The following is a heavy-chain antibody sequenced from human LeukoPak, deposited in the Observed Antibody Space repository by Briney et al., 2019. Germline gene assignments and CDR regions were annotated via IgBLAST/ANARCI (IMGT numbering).Heavy chain of an antibody. D-gene: IGHD5-12*01. CDR1: GYTFTIYY. J-gene: IGHJ6*03. CDR2: INPSGGST. CDR3: ARRIVATSTGYFYYMDV. V-gene: IGHV1-46*01. Sequence: ASVKVSRKSSGYTFTIYYMHWVRQAPGQGLEWMGIINPSGGSTSYAQKFQGRVTMTRDMYTSTVYMEQSSLRSEDTAVYYCARRIVATSTGYFYYMDVWGKGTTVTVSS.